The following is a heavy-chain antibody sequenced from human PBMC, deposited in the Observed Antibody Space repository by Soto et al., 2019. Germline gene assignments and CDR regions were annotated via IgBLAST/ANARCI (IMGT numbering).Heavy chain of an antibody. CDR3: ARDMWAVGYYVSSGSPRAGMDV. D-gene: IGHD3-22*01. CDR2: ISWNSGSI. Sequence: EVQLVESGGGLVQPGRSLRLSCAASGFTFDDYAMHWVRQAPGKGLEWVSGISWNSGSIGYADSVKGRFTISRDNAKNSLYLQMNSVRAEDTALYYCARDMWAVGYYVSSGSPRAGMDVWGQGTTVTVSS. CDR1: GFTFDDYA. V-gene: IGHV3-9*01. J-gene: IGHJ6*02.